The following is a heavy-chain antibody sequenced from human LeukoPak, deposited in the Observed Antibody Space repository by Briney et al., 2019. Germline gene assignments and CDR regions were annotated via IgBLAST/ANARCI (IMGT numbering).Heavy chain of an antibody. J-gene: IGHJ4*02. D-gene: IGHD5-18*01. CDR1: GFTFSSYG. V-gene: IGHV3-30*18. Sequence: PGGSLRLSCAASGFTFSSYGMHWVRQAPGKGLEWVAVISYDGSNKYYADSVKGRFTISRDNSKNTLYLQMNSLRAEDAAVYYCAKDLGGYSYGLDYWGQGTLVTVSS. CDR3: AKDLGGYSYGLDY. CDR2: ISYDGSNK.